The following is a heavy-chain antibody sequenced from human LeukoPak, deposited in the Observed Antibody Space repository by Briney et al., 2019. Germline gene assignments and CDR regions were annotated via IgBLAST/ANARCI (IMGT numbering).Heavy chain of an antibody. CDR1: GFTFSSYS. D-gene: IGHD6-13*01. J-gene: IGHJ3*02. Sequence: GGSLRLSCAASGFTFSSYSMNWVRQAPGKGLEWVAVISYDGSNKYYADSVKGRFTISRDNSKNTLYLQMNSLRAEDTAVYYCANTGYSSSWYPGAFDIWGQGTMVTVSS. V-gene: IGHV3-30*18. CDR3: ANTGYSSSWYPGAFDI. CDR2: ISYDGSNK.